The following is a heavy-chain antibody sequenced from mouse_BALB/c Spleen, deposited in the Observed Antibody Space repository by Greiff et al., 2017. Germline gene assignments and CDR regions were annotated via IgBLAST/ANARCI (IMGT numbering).Heavy chain of an antibody. CDR3: TRSDDYDDWFAY. CDR2: INPSNGGT. D-gene: IGHD2-4*01. V-gene: IGHV1S81*02. CDR1: GYTFTSYY. J-gene: IGHJ3*01. Sequence: QVQLKESGAELVKPGASVKLSCKASGYTFTSYYMYWVKQRPGQGLEWIGEINPSNGGTNFNEKFKSKATLTVDKSSSTAYMQLSSLTSEDSAVYYCTRSDDYDDWFAYWGQGTLVTVSA.